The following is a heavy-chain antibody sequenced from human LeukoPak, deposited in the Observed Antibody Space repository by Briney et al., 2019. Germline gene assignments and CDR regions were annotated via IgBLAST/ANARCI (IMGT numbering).Heavy chain of an antibody. CDR1: GFTFSSYA. CDR2: ISGSGGST. V-gene: IGHV3-23*01. CDR3: AKAGYYDSSGYYIDYYYYYMDV. Sequence: PGGSLRLSCAASGFTFSSYAMSWVRQAPGKGLEWVSAISGSGGSTYYADSVKGRFTISRDNSKNTLYLQMNSLRAEDTAVYYCAKAGYYDSSGYYIDYYYYYMDVWGKGTTVTVSS. D-gene: IGHD3-22*01. J-gene: IGHJ6*03.